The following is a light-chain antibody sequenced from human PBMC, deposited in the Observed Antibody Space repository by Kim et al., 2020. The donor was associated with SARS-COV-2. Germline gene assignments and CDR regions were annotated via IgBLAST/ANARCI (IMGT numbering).Light chain of an antibody. V-gene: IGLV2-14*03. CDR3: ASYTTSDTSV. CDR1: SSDVGGYNY. J-gene: IGLJ1*01. CDR2: EVS. Sequence: QSALTQPASVSGSPGQSITISCTGTSSDVGGYNYVSWYQQHPGKAPKLMIYEVSNRPSGVSNRFSGSKSGNTASLTISELQTEDEADYYCASYTTSDTSVFGTGTKVTVL.